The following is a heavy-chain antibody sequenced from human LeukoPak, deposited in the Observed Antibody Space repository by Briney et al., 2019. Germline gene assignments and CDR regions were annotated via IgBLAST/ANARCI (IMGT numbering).Heavy chain of an antibody. CDR1: GGSFSGYY. CDR2: IFHSGIA. D-gene: IGHD3-16*02. V-gene: IGHV4-34*12. Sequence: PSETLSLTCAVYGGSFSGYYWSWLRQPPGKGLEWIGYIFHSGIAYYHPSLKSRVSISVETSKNRFSLNLNFVTAADTGLYFCARAVEASLQPRFDPWGLGILVTVSS. CDR3: ARAVEASLQPRFDP. J-gene: IGHJ5*02.